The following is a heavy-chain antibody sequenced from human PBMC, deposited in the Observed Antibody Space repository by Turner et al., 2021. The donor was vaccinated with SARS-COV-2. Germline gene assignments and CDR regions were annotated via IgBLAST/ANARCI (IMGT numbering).Heavy chain of an antibody. CDR2: ISSSSSYI. V-gene: IGHV3-21*01. D-gene: IGHD3-22*01. CDR3: ARARWHYYDSSGYYPDAFDI. J-gene: IGHJ3*02. Sequence: EVQLVESGGGLVKPGESLRLSCAASGFAFSNYSMNLVRQAPGKRLEWVSSISSSSSYIHYADSVKCRFTISRDNAKNSLYLQMNSLRAEDTAVYYCARARWHYYDSSGYYPDAFDIWGQGTMVTVSS. CDR1: GFAFSNYS.